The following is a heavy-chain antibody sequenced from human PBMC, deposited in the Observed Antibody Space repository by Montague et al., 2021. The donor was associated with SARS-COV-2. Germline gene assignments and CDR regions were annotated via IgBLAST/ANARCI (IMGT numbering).Heavy chain of an antibody. CDR1: GFSLITSGMC. D-gene: IGHD3-9*01. CDR3: AHLIRYYDIFTGIPFDY. J-gene: IGHJ4*02. V-gene: IGHV2-5*08. CDR2: IYSNDDK. Sequence: PALVKPTQTLTLTCTFSGFSLITSGMCVTWIRQPPGKALEWLALIYSNDDKRYSPSLQNRLTITKDTSKNQVVLRMTNMDPVDTATYYCAHLIRYYDIFTGIPFDYWGQGILVAVPS.